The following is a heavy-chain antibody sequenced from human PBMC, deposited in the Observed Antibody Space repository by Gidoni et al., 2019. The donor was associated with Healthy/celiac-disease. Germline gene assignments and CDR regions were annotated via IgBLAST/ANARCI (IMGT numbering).Heavy chain of an antibody. V-gene: IGHV3-30*03. CDR3: ARDAVVVVVAATAVDY. D-gene: IGHD2-15*01. CDR2: ISYDGSNK. Sequence: QVQLVESGGGVVQPGRSLRLSCAASGFTFSSSGMHWARQAPGKGLEWVAVISYDGSNKYYADSVKGRFIISRDNSKNTLYLQMNSLRAEDTAVYYCARDAVVVVVAATAVDYWGQGTLVTVSS. CDR1: GFTFSSSG. J-gene: IGHJ4*02.